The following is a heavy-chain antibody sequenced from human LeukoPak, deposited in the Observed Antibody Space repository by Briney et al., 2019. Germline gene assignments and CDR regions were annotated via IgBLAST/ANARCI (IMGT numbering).Heavy chain of an antibody. V-gene: IGHV4-34*01. CDR3: ARGPAPVGYFDY. D-gene: IGHD3-16*01. CDR2: INHSGST. CDR1: GGSFSGYY. J-gene: IGHJ4*02. Sequence: SGTLSLTCAVYGGSFSGYYWNWIRQPPGKGLEWIGEINHSGSTHYNPSLKNRVVISVDTSKSQFSLKVTSVTAADTALYFCARGPAPVGYFDYWGQGNLVTVS.